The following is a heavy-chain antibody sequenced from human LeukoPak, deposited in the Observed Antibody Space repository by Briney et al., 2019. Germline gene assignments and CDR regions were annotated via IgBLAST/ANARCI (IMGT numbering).Heavy chain of an antibody. D-gene: IGHD3-9*01. J-gene: IGHJ4*02. CDR1: GFPFSSSA. CDR2: ITDTGDST. Sequence: GGSLRLSCAASGFPFSSSAMTWVRQAPGKGLEWFSTITDTGDSTHYADFVKGRFTFSRDNSKNTLYLQMNSLRAEDTAVYFCAKDYDMWTGSLDYWGQGTLVTVSS. CDR3: AKDYDMWTGSLDY. V-gene: IGHV3-23*01.